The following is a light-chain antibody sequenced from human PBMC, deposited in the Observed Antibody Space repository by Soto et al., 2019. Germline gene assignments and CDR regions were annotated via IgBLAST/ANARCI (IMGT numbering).Light chain of an antibody. CDR2: WAF. J-gene: IGKJ5*01. CDR3: QHYYVTPIA. CDR1: QRIFSSVNNNNY. Sequence: DIVLTPSPDSLAVSLGERATINCRSSQRIFSSVNNNNYLSWYQQKPGQSPRLLIYWAFTRASGVPDRFSGSGSGTDFTCTISDLQAEDVAVYYCQHYYVTPIAFGQGTRLEIK. V-gene: IGKV4-1*01.